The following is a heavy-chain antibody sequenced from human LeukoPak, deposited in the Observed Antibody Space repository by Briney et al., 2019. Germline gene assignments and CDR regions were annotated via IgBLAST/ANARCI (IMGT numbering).Heavy chain of an antibody. CDR1: GYTFTTYW. CDR3: ARNYGSGNYYTPSDF. CDR2: IYPGDYDT. J-gene: IGHJ4*02. D-gene: IGHD3-10*01. V-gene: IGHV5-51*01. Sequence: GASLQISCKGSGYTFTTYWIAWVRPLPGKGLEWMGIIYPGDYDTRYSPSFQGQVTISADKSISTAYLQWSKLKASDTAMYYCARNYGSGNYYTPSDFWGQGTLVTVSS.